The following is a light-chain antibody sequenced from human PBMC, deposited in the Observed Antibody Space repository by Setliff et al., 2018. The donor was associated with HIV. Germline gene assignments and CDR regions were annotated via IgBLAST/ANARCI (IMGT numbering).Light chain of an antibody. CDR2: DVI. Sequence: QSALPQPRSVSGSPGQSVTFSCSGSSSDIGAYNYVSWYQQHPGKAPKLIISDVIRRPSGVPDRFSGSKSGNTASLTISGLQAEDEAEYYCCSYAGSYRYIFGSGTKVTV. V-gene: IGLV2-11*01. CDR3: CSYAGSYRYI. J-gene: IGLJ1*01. CDR1: SSDIGAYNY.